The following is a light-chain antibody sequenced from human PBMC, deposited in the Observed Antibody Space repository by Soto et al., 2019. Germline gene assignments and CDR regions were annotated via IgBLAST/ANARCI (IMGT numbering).Light chain of an antibody. CDR1: SSNIGSNT. J-gene: IGLJ3*02. CDR2: GHN. Sequence: QTVVTQPPSASGTPGQRVTISCSGSSSNIGSNTVNWYQQLPGPAPKLLIYGHNQRASGVPDRFSGSKSGTSASLAISGLQSEDEADYYCAAWDDSLNSWVFGGGTKLTVL. V-gene: IGLV1-44*01. CDR3: AAWDDSLNSWV.